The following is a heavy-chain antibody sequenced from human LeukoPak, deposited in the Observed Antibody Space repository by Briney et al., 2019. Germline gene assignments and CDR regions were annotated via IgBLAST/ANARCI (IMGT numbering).Heavy chain of an antibody. V-gene: IGHV3-7*01. CDR2: INQHGSET. D-gene: IGHD1-26*01. Sequence: GGSLRLSCEVSGFSFSTYWMTWVRQAPGKGLEWVANINQHGSETYYVDSVKGRFIISRDNAKNSLFLQMDSLTGEDTAVYYCSRGGLYRYSGTSGDYWGQGTLVTVSS. CDR3: SRGGLYRYSGTSGDY. CDR1: GFSFSTYW. J-gene: IGHJ4*02.